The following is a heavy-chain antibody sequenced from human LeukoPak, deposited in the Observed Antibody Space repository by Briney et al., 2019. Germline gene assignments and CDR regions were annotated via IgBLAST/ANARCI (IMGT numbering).Heavy chain of an antibody. J-gene: IGHJ6*04. CDR2: IKQGGSEK. Sequence: PGGSLRLSCVASGFTFSDYWMTWVRQAPGKGLEWVANIKQGGSEKYCVDSVKGRFTISRDNAKNSLYLQMNSLRAEDTAVYSCARGHYGMDVWGKGTTVTVSS. CDR1: GFTFSDYW. CDR3: ARGHYGMDV. V-gene: IGHV3-7*01.